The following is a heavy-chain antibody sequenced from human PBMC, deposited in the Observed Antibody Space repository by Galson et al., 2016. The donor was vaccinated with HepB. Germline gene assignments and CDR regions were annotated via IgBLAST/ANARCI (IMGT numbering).Heavy chain of an antibody. CDR1: GFTFSNYS. V-gene: IGHV3-30-3*01. J-gene: IGHJ4*02. Sequence: SLRLSCAASGFTFSNYSMHWVRQAPGKGLEWVAAISFDGSNNFYADSVKGRFTISRNNSKNTLYLQMNSLRAEDTAVYYCARAFHFDYWGQGTLVTVSS. CDR2: ISFDGSNN. D-gene: IGHD2/OR15-2a*01. CDR3: ARAFHFDY.